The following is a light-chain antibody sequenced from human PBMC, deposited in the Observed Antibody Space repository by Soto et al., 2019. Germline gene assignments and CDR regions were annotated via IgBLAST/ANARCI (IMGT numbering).Light chain of an antibody. J-gene: IGKJ4*01. CDR1: QGIKKD. CDR3: QQDYSYPLP. V-gene: IGKV1-6*01. CDR2: ASS. Sequence: AIQMTQSPSSLSASVGDRVTITCRASQGIKKDLGWYQQKPGKAPKLLIYASSTIHSGVPSRFSGSGYGTEFTLTISSLQPEDSATYFCQQDYSYPLPFGGGTKVELK.